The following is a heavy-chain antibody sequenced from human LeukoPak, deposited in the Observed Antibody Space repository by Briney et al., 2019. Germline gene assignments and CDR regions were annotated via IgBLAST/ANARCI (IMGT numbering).Heavy chain of an antibody. Sequence: PGGPLRLSCAASGFTFSSYAMSWVRQAPGKGLEWVSVTSGSGGSTYYADSVEGRFTISRDNSKDTLYLQLNSLRAEDTAVYYCAKVYYDLLTSYDIHQYVMDVWGQGTTVTVSS. V-gene: IGHV3-23*01. CDR2: TSGSGGST. J-gene: IGHJ6*02. CDR3: AKVYYDLLTSYDIHQYVMDV. CDR1: GFTFSSYA. D-gene: IGHD3-9*01.